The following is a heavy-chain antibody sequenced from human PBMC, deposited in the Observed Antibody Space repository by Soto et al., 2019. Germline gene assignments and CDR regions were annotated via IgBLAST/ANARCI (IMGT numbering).Heavy chain of an antibody. CDR2: INPSGGHT. CDR1: GNTFSNYY. CDR3: ARGGHVVVVTAAFDY. D-gene: IGHD2-21*02. J-gene: IGHJ4*02. Sequence: QVQLVQSGAEVKKPGASVKVSCKASGNTFSNYYIHWVRQAPGQGLEWMGTINPSGGHTTYAQNFLGRVTMTRDTSTSTLYMEVTRLRSEDTAVYYCARGGHVVVVTAAFDYWGQGTLVTVSS. V-gene: IGHV1-46*03.